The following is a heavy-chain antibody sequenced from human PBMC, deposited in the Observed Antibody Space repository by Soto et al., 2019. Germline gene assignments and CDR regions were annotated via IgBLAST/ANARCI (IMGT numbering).Heavy chain of an antibody. CDR2: ISSSSSTI. J-gene: IGHJ5*02. Sequence: PGGSLRLSCAASGFTLSTYSMNWVRQAPGKGLEWVSYISSSSSTIYYADSVKGRFTISRDNAKKSLYLQMNSLRDEDTAVYYCARGPYDYVWGSYGPWGQGTLVTVSS. D-gene: IGHD3-16*01. CDR1: GFTLSTYS. CDR3: ARGPYDYVWGSYGP. V-gene: IGHV3-48*02.